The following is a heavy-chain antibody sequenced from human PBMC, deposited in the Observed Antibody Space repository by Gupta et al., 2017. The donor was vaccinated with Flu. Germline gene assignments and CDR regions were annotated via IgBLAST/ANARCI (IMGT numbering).Heavy chain of an antibody. V-gene: IGHV4-39*01. Sequence: QLQPLQTASGLVKASETPAVSCSVSGVCINSRDYYWGWIRQPPGKGLEGIGNIFYRGTTSFIPAHRRLVTMSVAKSKTYAFPKSNYTIAAAVVVYYCARHANITATAEHSDSWGPGTLVTVSS. CDR3: ARHANITATAEHSDS. J-gene: IGHJ1*01. CDR2: IFYRGTT. D-gene: IGHD1-20*01. CDR1: GVCINSRDYY.